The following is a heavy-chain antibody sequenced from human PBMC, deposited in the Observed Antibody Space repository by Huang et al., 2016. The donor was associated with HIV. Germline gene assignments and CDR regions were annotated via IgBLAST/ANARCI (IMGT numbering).Heavy chain of an antibody. CDR3: ARPKMIDGTPDSSWNYFDS. V-gene: IGHV4-34*02. CDR1: GGSFSNHY. CDR2: INHRGNS. D-gene: IGHD2-21*01. J-gene: IGHJ4*02. Sequence: QVQLQQWGTGLLKPSETLSLKCAVYGGSFSNHYWSWIRQSPGKGPEWIGEINHRGNSTHNPSLRSRITMSIDTSKSQFYLNRTSVTTADTGVYYCARPKMIDGTPDSSWNYFDSWGQGTLVIVSS.